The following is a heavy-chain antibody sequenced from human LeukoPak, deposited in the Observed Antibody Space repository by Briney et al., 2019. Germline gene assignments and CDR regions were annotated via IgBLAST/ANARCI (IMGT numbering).Heavy chain of an antibody. CDR1: GFTFSSYW. Sequence: GGSLRLSCAASGFTFSSYWMSWVRQAPGKGLEWVANIKQDGSEKYYVDSVKGRFTISRDNAKNSLYLQMNSLRAEDTAVYYCARVCSGNVYYYYYYMDVWGKGTTVTVSS. CDR2: IKQDGSEK. CDR3: ARVCSGNVYYYYYYMDV. J-gene: IGHJ6*03. D-gene: IGHD3-10*02. V-gene: IGHV3-7*01.